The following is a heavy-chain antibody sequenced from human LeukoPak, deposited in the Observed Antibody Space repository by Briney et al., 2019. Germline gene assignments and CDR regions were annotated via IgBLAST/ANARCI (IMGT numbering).Heavy chain of an antibody. Sequence: SETLSLTCAVYGGSFSGYYWSWIRQPPGKGLEWIGEINHSGSTNYNPSLKSRVTISVDTSKNQFSLKLSSVTAADTAVYYCARGRGSSSPTFQHWGQGTLVTVSS. CDR3: ARGRGSSSPTFQH. D-gene: IGHD6-6*01. J-gene: IGHJ1*01. CDR1: GGSFSGYY. V-gene: IGHV4-34*01. CDR2: INHSGST.